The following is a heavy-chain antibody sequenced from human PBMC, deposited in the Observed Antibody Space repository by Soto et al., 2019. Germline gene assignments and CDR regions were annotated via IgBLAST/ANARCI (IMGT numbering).Heavy chain of an antibody. J-gene: IGHJ5*01. CDR2: IIPVLGVP. CDR1: GGTFYNYG. CDR3: AGELSFPGISQSLPCDF. D-gene: IGHD3-3*02. V-gene: IGHV1-69*04. Sequence: QDQLLQSGAEVKKPGSSVKVSCKASGGTFYNYGFSWMRQAPGQGLEWMGRIIPVLGVPSYAEKFQGRVTIFADKSTTTVYMDLSNLRSEDTAIYYCAGELSFPGISQSLPCDFWGHGTLVTVSS.